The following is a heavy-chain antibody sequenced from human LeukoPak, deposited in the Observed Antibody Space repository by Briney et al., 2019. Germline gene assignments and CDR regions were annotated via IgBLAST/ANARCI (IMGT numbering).Heavy chain of an antibody. CDR2: IYYSGST. D-gene: IGHD3-10*01. CDR3: ARGPHYGSGSHYPFFDC. CDR1: GGSISSHY. Sequence: SETLSLTCSVSGGSISSHYWSWIRQPPGKGLEWIGYIYYSGSTNYNPSLKSRVTISVDTSKNQFSLKLSSVTAADTAVYYCARGPHYGSGSHYPFFDCWGQGTLVTVSS. V-gene: IGHV4-59*11. J-gene: IGHJ4*02.